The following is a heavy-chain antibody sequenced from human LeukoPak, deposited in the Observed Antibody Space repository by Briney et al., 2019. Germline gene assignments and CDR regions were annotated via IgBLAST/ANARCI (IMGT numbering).Heavy chain of an antibody. V-gene: IGHV4-39*01. CDR1: GGSISSSSYY. Sequence: PSETLSLTCTVSGGSISSSSYYWGWIRQPPGKGLEWIGSIYYSGSTYYHPSLKSRVTISVDTSKNQFSLKLSSVTAADTAVYYCARGFWSGYYLDYWGQGALVTVSS. CDR3: ARGFWSGYYLDY. CDR2: IYYSGST. D-gene: IGHD3-3*01. J-gene: IGHJ4*02.